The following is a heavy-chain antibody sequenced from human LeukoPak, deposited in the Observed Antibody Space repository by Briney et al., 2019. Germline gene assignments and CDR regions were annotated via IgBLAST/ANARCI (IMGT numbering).Heavy chain of an antibody. CDR1: GGSISSGSYY. CDR2: IYTSGST. D-gene: IGHD3-22*01. CDR3: ARDPGDYYDSSGFFDY. Sequence: PSETPSLTCTVSGGSISSGSYYWSWIRQPAGKGLEWIGRIYTSGSTNYNPSLKSRVTISVDTSKNQFSLKLSSVTAADTAVYYCARDPGDYYDSSGFFDYWGQGTLVTVSS. J-gene: IGHJ4*02. V-gene: IGHV4-61*02.